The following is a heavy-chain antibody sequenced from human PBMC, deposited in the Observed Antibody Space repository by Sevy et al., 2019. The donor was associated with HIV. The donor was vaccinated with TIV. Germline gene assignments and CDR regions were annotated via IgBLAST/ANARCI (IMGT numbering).Heavy chain of an antibody. V-gene: IGHV3-7*03. J-gene: IGHJ5*02. CDR1: GFTFSSYW. CDR3: ARDAGHGDYGFDP. Sequence: GGFLRLSCAASGFTFSSYWMSWVRQAPGKGLEWVANIKQDGSEKYYVDSVKGRFTISRDNAKNSLYLQMNSLRAEDTAVYYCARDAGHGDYGFDPWGQGTLVTVSS. D-gene: IGHD4-17*01. CDR2: IKQDGSEK.